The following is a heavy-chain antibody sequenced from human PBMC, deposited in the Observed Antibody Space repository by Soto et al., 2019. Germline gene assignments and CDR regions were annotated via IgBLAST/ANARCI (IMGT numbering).Heavy chain of an antibody. D-gene: IGHD3-10*01. CDR1: GFTFRSYG. Sequence: PGGSLRLSCAASGFTFRSYGMHWVRQAPGTGLEWVAVISYDGSNKYYADSVKGRFTISRDNSKNTLYLQMNSLRAEDTAVYYCAKDSLTMVRGVIDIYYYYYYMDVWGKGTTVTLSS. CDR3: AKDSLTMVRGVIDIYYYYYYMDV. J-gene: IGHJ6*03. CDR2: ISYDGSNK. V-gene: IGHV3-30*18.